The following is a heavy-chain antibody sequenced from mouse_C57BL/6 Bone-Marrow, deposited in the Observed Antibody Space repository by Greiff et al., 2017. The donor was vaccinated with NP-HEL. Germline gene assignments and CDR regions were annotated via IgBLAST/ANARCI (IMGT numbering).Heavy chain of an antibody. CDR1: GYTFTGYE. Sequence: QVQLKESGAELVWPGASVTLSCKASGYTFTGYEMHWVKQTPVHGLEWIGAIDPETGGTAYNQKFRGKAILTADKSSSTAYMELRSLTSEDSAVYYCTRITTVRRGYYYAMDYWGQGTSVTVSS. CDR3: TRITTVRRGYYYAMDY. J-gene: IGHJ4*01. D-gene: IGHD1-1*01. V-gene: IGHV1-15*01. CDR2: IDPETGGT.